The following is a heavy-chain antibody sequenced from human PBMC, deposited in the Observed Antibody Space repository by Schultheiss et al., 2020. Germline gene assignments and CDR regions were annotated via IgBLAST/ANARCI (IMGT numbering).Heavy chain of an antibody. V-gene: IGHV3-33*08. CDR2: IWYDGSNK. J-gene: IGHJ5*02. CDR3: AREIGSSGSAGFFDP. CDR1: GFTFSSYG. D-gene: IGHD3-22*01. Sequence: GGSLRLSCAASGFTFSSYGMHWVRQAPGKGLEWVAVIWYDGSNKYYADSVKGRFTISRDNSKNTLYLQMDSLRAEDTAVYHCAREIGSSGSAGFFDPWGQGTLVTVSS.